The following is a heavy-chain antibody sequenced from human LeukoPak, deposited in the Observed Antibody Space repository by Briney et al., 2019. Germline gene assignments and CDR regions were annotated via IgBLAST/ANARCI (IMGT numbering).Heavy chain of an antibody. V-gene: IGHV3-7*04. CDR2: KKKDGSEE. CDR3: ARDRGGGYFDY. J-gene: IGHJ4*02. D-gene: IGHD3-16*01. Sequence: TGGSLRLSCVASTFTISNYWMSWVRQAPGKGLEWVANKKKDGSEEYYVDSVKGRFIISRDNAKNSLYLQMNSLRAEDTAVYYCARDRGGGYFDYWGQGTLATVSS. CDR1: TFTISNYW.